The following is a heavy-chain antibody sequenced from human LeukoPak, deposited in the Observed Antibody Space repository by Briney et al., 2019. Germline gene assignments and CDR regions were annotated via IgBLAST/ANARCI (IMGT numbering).Heavy chain of an antibody. Sequence: GGSLRLSCAASGFTFSSYSMNWVRQAPGKGLEWVSSISSSSYIYSANSVKGRFTISRDNAKNSLYLQMNSLRAEDTAVYYCARDPTVYGRGWFDPWGQGTLVTVSS. V-gene: IGHV3-21*01. D-gene: IGHD2/OR15-2a*01. J-gene: IGHJ5*02. CDR3: ARDPTVYGRGWFDP. CDR1: GFTFSSYS. CDR2: ISSSSYI.